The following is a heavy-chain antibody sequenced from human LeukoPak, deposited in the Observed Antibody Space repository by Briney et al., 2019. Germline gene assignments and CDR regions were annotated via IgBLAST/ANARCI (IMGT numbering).Heavy chain of an antibody. J-gene: IGHJ3*02. D-gene: IGHD3-22*01. CDR1: GYSISTSYY. V-gene: IGHV4-38-2*02. CDR3: AIGTYYYDSSGYSDAFDI. CDR2: IYHSGNT. Sequence: SETLSLTCTVSGYSISTSYYWGWIRQPPGKGLEWIGSIYHSGNTYYNPSLKSRVTISVDTSKNQFSLKLSSVTAADTAVYYCAIGTYYYDSSGYSDAFDIWGQGTMVTVSS.